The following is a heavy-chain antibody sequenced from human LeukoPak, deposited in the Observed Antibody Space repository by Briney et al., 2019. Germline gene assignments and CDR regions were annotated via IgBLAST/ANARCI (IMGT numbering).Heavy chain of an antibody. J-gene: IGHJ4*02. CDR3: ARDWGQLRYFDWFGIPDGN. CDR1: GFTFGSYA. CDR2: ISYDGSNK. D-gene: IGHD3-9*01. V-gene: IGHV3-30*04. Sequence: PGRSLRLSCAASGFTFGSYAMHWVGQAPGKGVEWVAVISYDGSNKYYAGSVKGRLTISRDNSKNTLYLQMNSLRAEDTAVYYCARDWGQLRYFDWFGIPDGNWGQGTLVTVSS.